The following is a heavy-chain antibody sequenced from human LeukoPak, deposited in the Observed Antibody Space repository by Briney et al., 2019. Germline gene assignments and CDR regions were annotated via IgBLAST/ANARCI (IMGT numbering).Heavy chain of an antibody. Sequence: PGGSLRLSCAASGLVFRSYGVHWVRQLPGKGLEWVAFVWADGGRKVYADSVRGRFTISRDNFQNAVHLQMNSLEIEDTAVYYCAKGFLARGFPMDYWGRGTLVTVS. CDR1: GLVFRSYG. CDR2: VWADGGRK. CDR3: AKGFLARGFPMDY. D-gene: IGHD3-3*01. J-gene: IGHJ4*02. V-gene: IGHV3-30*02.